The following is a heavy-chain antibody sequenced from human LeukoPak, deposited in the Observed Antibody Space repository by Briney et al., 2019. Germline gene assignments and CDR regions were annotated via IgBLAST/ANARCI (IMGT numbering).Heavy chain of an antibody. CDR1: GGSISSYY. Sequence: SETLSLTCAVSGGSISSYYWSWIWQSPGKGLECIGYIHYTGSTNYNPSLKSRVTISVETSKNQFSLKLKSVTAADTAVYYCARGGYYGSGNDFRFDPWGQGTLVTVSS. V-gene: IGHV4-59*01. CDR2: IHYTGST. CDR3: ARGGYYGSGNDFRFDP. D-gene: IGHD3-10*01. J-gene: IGHJ5*02.